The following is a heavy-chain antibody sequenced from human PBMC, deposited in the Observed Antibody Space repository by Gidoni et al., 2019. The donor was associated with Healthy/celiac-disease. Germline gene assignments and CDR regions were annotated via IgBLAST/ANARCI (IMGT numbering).Heavy chain of an antibody. V-gene: IGHV1-69*06. CDR3: ARRPGIAAAGPNYYGMDV. Sequence: QLQLVQSGAEVKKPGSSAKVSCKASGGTFTRYAISSVRQAPGQGLEWMGGIIPIFGTANYARKFQGRVTITADKSTSTAYMELSSLRSEDTAVYYCARRPGIAAAGPNYYGMDVWGQGTTVTVSS. J-gene: IGHJ6*02. CDR1: GGTFTRYA. CDR2: IIPIFGTA. D-gene: IGHD6-13*01.